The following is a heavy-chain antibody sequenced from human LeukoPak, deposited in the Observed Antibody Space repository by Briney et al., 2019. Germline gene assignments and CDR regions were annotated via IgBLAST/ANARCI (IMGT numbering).Heavy chain of an antibody. J-gene: IGHJ2*01. V-gene: IGHV3-64D*09. CDR3: VRDGTRGYCSGGTCHWYFDL. D-gene: IGHD2-15*01. Sequence: GGSLRLSCSASGFTFSTYAIHWVRQAPGKGLEYVSAISPNGGNTNYADSVKGRFTISRDNSKNTLYLQMSSLRAEDTAVYYCVRDGTRGYCSGGTCHWYFDLWGRATLVTVSS. CDR1: GFTFSTYA. CDR2: ISPNGGNT.